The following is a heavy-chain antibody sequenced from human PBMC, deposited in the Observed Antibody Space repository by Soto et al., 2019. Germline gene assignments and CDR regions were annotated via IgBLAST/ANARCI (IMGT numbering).Heavy chain of an antibody. CDR1: GGTFSSYT. D-gene: IGHD2-15*01. Sequence: QVQLVQSGAEVKKPGSSVKVSCKASGGTFSSYTISWVRQAPGQGLEWMGRIIPILGIANYAQKFQGRVTITADKSTSTXHXXLRSLRSEDTAVYYCARDPGRRDSHYHPHYYGMDVWGQGTTVTVSS. CDR2: IIPILGIA. CDR3: ARDPGRRDSHYHPHYYGMDV. V-gene: IGHV1-69*08. J-gene: IGHJ6*02.